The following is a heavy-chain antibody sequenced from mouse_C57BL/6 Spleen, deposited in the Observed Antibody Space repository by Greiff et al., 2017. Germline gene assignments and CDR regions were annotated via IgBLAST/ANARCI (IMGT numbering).Heavy chain of an antibody. CDR2: INPSTGGT. Sequence: EVQLQQSVPELVKPGASVKISCKASGYSFTGYYMNWVKQSPEKSLEWIGEINPSTGGTTYNQQFKAKATLTVDKSSSTAYMQLKSQTSKDSAVYYCTRPNQFRYYYGSSYWYFDVWGTGTTVTVSS. CDR1: GYSFTGYY. CDR3: TRPNQFRYYYGSSYWYFDV. V-gene: IGHV1-42*01. D-gene: IGHD1-1*01. J-gene: IGHJ1*03.